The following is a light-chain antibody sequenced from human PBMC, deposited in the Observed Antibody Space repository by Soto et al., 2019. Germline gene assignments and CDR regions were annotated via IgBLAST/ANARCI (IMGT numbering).Light chain of an antibody. Sequence: QSALTQPRSVSGSPGQSVTISCTGTSNDVGGYKYVSWYQHHPGQAPKLIIYEVNQRPSGVPDRFSGSKSGNTASLTISGLQAGDEADYYCCSCANSFTSWVFGGGTKLTVL. CDR2: EVN. CDR1: SNDVGGYKY. J-gene: IGLJ3*02. CDR3: CSCANSFTSWV. V-gene: IGLV2-11*01.